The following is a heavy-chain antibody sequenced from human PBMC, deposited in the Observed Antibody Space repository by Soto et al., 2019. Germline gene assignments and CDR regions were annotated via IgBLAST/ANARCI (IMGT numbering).Heavy chain of an antibody. Sequence: SETLSLTCNVSGGSVGSSSYYWGWIRQAPGKGLEWIVSTYYSAGTYYNPSLKSRVTTSMDASKNQFSLTVTSVTAADTAIYYCARHASRGYSSSWYFEDWGQGTPVTVSS. V-gene: IGHV4-39*01. CDR1: GGSVGSSSYY. CDR2: TYYSAGT. D-gene: IGHD6-13*01. CDR3: ARHASRGYSSSWYFED. J-gene: IGHJ4*02.